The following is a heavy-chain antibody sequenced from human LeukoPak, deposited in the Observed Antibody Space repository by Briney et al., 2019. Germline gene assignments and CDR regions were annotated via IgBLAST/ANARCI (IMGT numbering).Heavy chain of an antibody. D-gene: IGHD3-10*01. J-gene: IGHJ6*02. CDR1: GFTFGVYA. CDR2: IRSKAYGGTT. Sequence: GSLRLSCTASGFTFGVYAMSWVRQAPGKGLEWVGFIRSKAYGGTTEYAASVKGRFTISRDDSKSIAYLQMNSLKTEDTAVYYCSYGSGSSYNVYYYAMDVWGQGTTVTVSS. V-gene: IGHV3-49*04. CDR3: SYGSGSSYNVYYYAMDV.